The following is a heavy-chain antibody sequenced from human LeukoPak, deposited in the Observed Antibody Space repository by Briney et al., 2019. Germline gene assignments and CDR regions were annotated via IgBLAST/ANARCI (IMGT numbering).Heavy chain of an antibody. CDR2: INPNSGDT. D-gene: IGHD7-27*01. Sequence: ASVKLSCKASGYTFTGYYMHWVRQAPGQGLEWMGWINPNSGDTNYAQKFQGRVTMTSDTSISTAYMKLSRLTSDDTAVYYCARGAYSYWGSRVAYWGQGTLVIVS. V-gene: IGHV1-2*02. CDR3: ARGAYSYWGSRVAY. CDR1: GYTFTGYY. J-gene: IGHJ4*02.